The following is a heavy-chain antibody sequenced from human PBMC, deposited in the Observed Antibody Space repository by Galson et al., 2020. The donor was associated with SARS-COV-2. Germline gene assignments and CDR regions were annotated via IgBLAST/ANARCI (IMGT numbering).Heavy chain of an antibody. CDR1: GYSFTYRF. Sequence: SVKVSCKASGYSFTYRFLHWVRQAPGLAPKWMGRTPSFTVKTTSPQNSQDRVPITSDRSLNTAYMELTSLKSEDTAMYYCTTPVCPGGVCYEHAGFDVWGQGTMVTVSS. CDR2: TPSFTVKT. J-gene: IGHJ3*01. CDR3: TTPVCPGGVCYEHAGFDV. D-gene: IGHD2-8*02. V-gene: IGHV1-45*02.